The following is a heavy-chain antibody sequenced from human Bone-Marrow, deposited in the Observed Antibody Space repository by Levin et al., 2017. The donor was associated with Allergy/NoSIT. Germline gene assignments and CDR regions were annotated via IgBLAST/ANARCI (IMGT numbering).Heavy chain of an antibody. CDR3: AHRRIASAGSHFDF. D-gene: IGHD6-25*01. J-gene: IGHJ4*02. CDR2: IYWDDDK. Sequence: SGPTLVKPTQTLSLTCTVSGLSLSAHGVGVAWIRQPPGKPLEWLTLIYWDDDKRFRSSLRDRITITKDTSKNQVVFTMTDMDPADTATYYCAHRRIASAGSHFDFWGQGILVTVAS. CDR1: GLSLSAHGVG. V-gene: IGHV2-5*02.